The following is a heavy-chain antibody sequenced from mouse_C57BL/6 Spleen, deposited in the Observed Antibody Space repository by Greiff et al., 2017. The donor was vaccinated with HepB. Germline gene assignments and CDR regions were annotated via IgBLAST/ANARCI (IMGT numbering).Heavy chain of an antibody. V-gene: IGHV5-17*01. CDR2: ISSGSSTI. J-gene: IGHJ3*01. D-gene: IGHD1-1*01. Sequence: EVKLMESGGGLVKPGGSLKLSCAASGFTFSDYGMHWVRQAPEKGLEWVAYISSGSSTIYYADTVKGRFTISRDNAKNTLFLQMTSLRSEDTAMYYCANYYGSSYPFAYWGQGTLVTVSA. CDR3: ANYYGSSYPFAY. CDR1: GFTFSDYG.